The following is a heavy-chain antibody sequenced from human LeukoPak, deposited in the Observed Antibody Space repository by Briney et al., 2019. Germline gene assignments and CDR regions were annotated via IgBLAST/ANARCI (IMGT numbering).Heavy chain of an antibody. J-gene: IGHJ3*02. CDR2: ISGSGDST. CDR1: GFTFSSYV. CDR3: AKDRLGVTSDAFDI. Sequence: GGSLRLSCAASGFTFSSYVMTWVRQAPGKSLEWVSGISGSGDSTYYADSVKGRFTISRDNSKNTLYLQMNSLRGEDTAVYYCAKDRLGVTSDAFDIWGQGTMVTVSS. V-gene: IGHV3-23*01. D-gene: IGHD3-3*01.